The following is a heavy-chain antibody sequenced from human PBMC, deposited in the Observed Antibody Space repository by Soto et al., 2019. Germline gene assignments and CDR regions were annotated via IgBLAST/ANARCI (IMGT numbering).Heavy chain of an antibody. J-gene: IGHJ5*02. V-gene: IGHV4-39*01. CDR2: IYYSGST. D-gene: IGHD3-3*02. CDR1: GGSISSSSYY. Sequence: SETLSLTCTVSGGSISSSSYYWGWIRQPPGKRLEWIGSIYYSGSTYYNPSLKSRVTISVDTSKNQFSLKLSSVTAADTAVYYCASPKIAFYNWFDPWGQGTLVTVS. CDR3: ASPKIAFYNWFDP.